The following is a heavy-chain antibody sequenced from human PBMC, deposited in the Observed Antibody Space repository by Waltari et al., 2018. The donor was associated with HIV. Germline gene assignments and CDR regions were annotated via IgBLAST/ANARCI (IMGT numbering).Heavy chain of an antibody. V-gene: IGHV3-49*03. CDR1: GFTSGVYA. CDR3: TRGTDYYDSSGFLYFDY. D-gene: IGHD3-22*01. Sequence: EVQLVEAGGGLVQPGGSLRLSCTASGFTSGVYAMSWCRQAPGQGLEWVGFIRSKVYGGTTEYAASVKGRFTISRDDSKSIAYLQMNSLKTEDTAVYYCTRGTDYYDSSGFLYFDYWGQGTLVTVSS. J-gene: IGHJ4*02. CDR2: IRSKVYGGTT.